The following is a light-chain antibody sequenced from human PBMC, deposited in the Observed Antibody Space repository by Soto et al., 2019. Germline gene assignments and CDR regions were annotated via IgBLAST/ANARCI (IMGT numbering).Light chain of an antibody. CDR1: QSISSY. CDR2: AAS. V-gene: IGKV1-39*01. J-gene: IGKJ5*01. CDR3: QHYNSYPIT. Sequence: DIQMTQSPSSLSASVGDRVTITCRASQSISSYLNWYQQKPGKAPKLLIYAASSLQSGVPSRFSGSGSGTEFTLTISSLQPDDFATYYCQHYNSYPITFGQGTRLENK.